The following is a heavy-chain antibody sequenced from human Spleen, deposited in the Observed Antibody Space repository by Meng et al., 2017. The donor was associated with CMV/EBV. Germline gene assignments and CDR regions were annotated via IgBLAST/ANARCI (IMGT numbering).Heavy chain of an antibody. J-gene: IGHJ4*02. Sequence: GESLKISCAASGFTFSDFYMSWIRQAPGKGLEWVSYITSSGRTIHYADSVKGRFTVSRDNAKNSLYLQMNSLRAEDTAVYYCARGNAYTSSSPQGYWGQGALVTVSS. D-gene: IGHD6-6*01. CDR2: ITSSGRTI. CDR3: ARGNAYTSSSPQGY. CDR1: GFTFSDFY. V-gene: IGHV3-11*04.